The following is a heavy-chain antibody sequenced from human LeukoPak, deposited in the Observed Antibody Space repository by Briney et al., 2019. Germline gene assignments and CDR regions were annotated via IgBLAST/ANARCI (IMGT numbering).Heavy chain of an antibody. CDR1: GGSFSGYY. V-gene: IGHV4-34*01. CDR2: INHSGST. CDR3: ARGYSGSYGSGYYFYY. J-gene: IGHJ4*02. Sequence: PSETLSLTCAVYGGSFSGYYWSWIRQPPGKGLEWIGEINHSGSTNYNPSLKSRVTISVDKSKNQFSLKLSSVAAADTAVYYCARGYSGSYGSGYYFYYWGQETLVTVSP. D-gene: IGHD1-26*01.